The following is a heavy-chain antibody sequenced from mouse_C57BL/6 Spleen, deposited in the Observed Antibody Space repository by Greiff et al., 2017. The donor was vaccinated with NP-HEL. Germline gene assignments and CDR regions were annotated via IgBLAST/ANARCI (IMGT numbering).Heavy chain of an antibody. D-gene: IGHD1-1*01. Sequence: VQLQQSGAELVKPGASVKISCKASGYAFSSYWMNWVKQRPGKGLEWIGQIYPGDGDTNYNGKFTGKATLTADKSSSTAYMQLSSLTSEDSAVYFCARSGYGSSRGYFDVWGTGTTVTVSS. CDR1: GYAFSSYW. CDR3: ARSGYGSSRGYFDV. CDR2: IYPGDGDT. J-gene: IGHJ1*03. V-gene: IGHV1-80*01.